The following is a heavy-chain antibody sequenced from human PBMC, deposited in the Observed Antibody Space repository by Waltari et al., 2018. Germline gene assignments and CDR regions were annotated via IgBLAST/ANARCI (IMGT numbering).Heavy chain of an antibody. CDR3: ASPDYYFDY. D-gene: IGHD3-3*01. CDR2: IIPIFGTA. V-gene: IGHV1-69*13. J-gene: IGHJ4*02. CDR1: GGTFRSYA. Sequence: QVQLVQSGAEVTKPGSSVNVSCQASGGTFRSYAISWVRQAPGQGLEWMGGIIPIFGTANYAQKFQGRVTITADESTSTAYMELSSLRSEDTAVYYCASPDYYFDYWGQGTLVTVSS.